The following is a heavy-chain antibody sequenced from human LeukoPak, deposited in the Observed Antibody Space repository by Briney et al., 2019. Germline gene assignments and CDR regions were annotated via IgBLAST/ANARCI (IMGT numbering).Heavy chain of an antibody. CDR2: IIPIFGTA. CDR1: GGTFSSYA. CDR3: ARSEAEDDAFDI. V-gene: IGHV1-69*01. Sequence: SVKVSCKASGGTFSSYAISWVRQAPGQGLEWMGGIIPIFGTANYAQKFQVRVTITADESTSTAYMELSSLRSEDTAVYYCARSEAEDDAFDIWGQGTMVTVSS. J-gene: IGHJ3*02.